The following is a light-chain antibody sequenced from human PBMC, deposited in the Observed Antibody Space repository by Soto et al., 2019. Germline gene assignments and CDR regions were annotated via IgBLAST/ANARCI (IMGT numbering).Light chain of an antibody. Sequence: SYELTQPPSVSVAPGKTARITCGGNNIGSKSVHWYQQKPGQAPVLVIYYDSDRPSGIPERFSGSNSGNTATLTISRVEAGDEADYYCQVWDSSSDHHLVFGGGTKLTVL. J-gene: IGLJ3*02. CDR2: YDS. CDR1: NIGSKS. CDR3: QVWDSSSDHHLV. V-gene: IGLV3-21*04.